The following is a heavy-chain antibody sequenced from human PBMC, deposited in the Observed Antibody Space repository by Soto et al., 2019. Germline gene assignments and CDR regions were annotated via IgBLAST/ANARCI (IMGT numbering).Heavy chain of an antibody. D-gene: IGHD2-15*01. CDR1: GGSVSSGIYY. CDR2: IYYSGST. J-gene: IGHJ6*02. V-gene: IGHV4-61*01. CDR3: ARGRCGSGGSCLQYYYYYYGMDV. Sequence: PSETLSLTCTVSGGSVSSGIYYSSWIRQPPGKGLELIGYIYYSGSTNYNPSLKSRVTTSVDTSKNQFSLKLRSVTAADTAVYYCARGRCGSGGSCLQYYYYYYGMDVWGQGTTVTVSS.